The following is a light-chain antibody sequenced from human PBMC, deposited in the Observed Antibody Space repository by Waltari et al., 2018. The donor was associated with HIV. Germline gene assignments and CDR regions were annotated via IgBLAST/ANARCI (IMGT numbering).Light chain of an antibody. Sequence: QSVLTQPPSASRTPGQRVTIRCSGSSFNIGSNFVYWYQQLPGAAPKLLIYRNNQRPSGVPDRFSGSKSGTSASLAISGLRSEDEADYYCAAWDDSLSGFYVVGTGTKVTVL. CDR1: SFNIGSNF. CDR3: AAWDDSLSGFYV. CDR2: RNN. V-gene: IGLV1-47*01. J-gene: IGLJ1*01.